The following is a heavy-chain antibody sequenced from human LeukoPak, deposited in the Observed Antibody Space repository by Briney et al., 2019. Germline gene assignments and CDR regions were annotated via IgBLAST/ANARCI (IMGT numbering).Heavy chain of an antibody. CDR3: ARVAVAATNDAFDI. CDR2: IYSGGST. V-gene: IGHV3-66*01. D-gene: IGHD6-19*01. J-gene: IGHJ3*02. Sequence: GGSLRLSCAASGFTFSSNYMSWVRQAPGKGLEWVSVIYSGGSTYYADSVKGRFTISRDNSKNTLYLQMNSLRAEDTAVYYCARVAVAATNDAFDIWGQGTMVTVSS. CDR1: GFTFSSNY.